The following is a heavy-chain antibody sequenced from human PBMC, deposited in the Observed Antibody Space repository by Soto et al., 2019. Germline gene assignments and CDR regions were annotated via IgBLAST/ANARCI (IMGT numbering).Heavy chain of an antibody. CDR2: ISSSSSYI. D-gene: IGHD6-6*01. CDR1: GFTFSSYS. V-gene: IGHV3-21*01. J-gene: IGHJ4*02. Sequence: PGGSLRLSCAASGFTFSSYSMNWVRQAPGKGLEWVSSISSSSSYIYYADSVKGRFTISGDNAKNSLYLQMNSLRAEDTAVYYCARSKYSSSPSVAGYWGQGTLVTVSS. CDR3: ARSKYSSSPSVAGY.